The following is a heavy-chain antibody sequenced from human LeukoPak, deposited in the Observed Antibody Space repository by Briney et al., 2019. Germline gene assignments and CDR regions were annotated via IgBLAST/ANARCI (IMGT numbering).Heavy chain of an antibody. D-gene: IGHD6-19*01. J-gene: IGHJ6*03. V-gene: IGHV1-8*01. CDR1: GYTFTSYD. CDR3: ARGSVAGTFYYYYYMDV. CDR2: MNPNSGNT. Sequence: ASVTVSCKASGYTFTSYDINWVRQATGQGLEWMGWMNPNSGNTGYAQKFQGRVTMTRNTSISTAYMELSSLRSEDTAVYYCARGSVAGTFYYYYYMDVWGKGTTVTVSS.